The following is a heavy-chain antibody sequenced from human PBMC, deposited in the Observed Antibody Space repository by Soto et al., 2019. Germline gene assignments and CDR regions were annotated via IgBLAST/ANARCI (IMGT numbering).Heavy chain of an antibody. Sequence: GASVKVSCKASGYTFTGYYMHWVRQAPGQGLEWMGWTNPNSGGTNYAQKFQGWVTMTRDTSISTAYMELSRLRSDDTAVYYCARVNSSGYSPEFDYWGQGTLVTVSS. CDR2: TNPNSGGT. J-gene: IGHJ4*02. CDR1: GYTFTGYY. D-gene: IGHD3-22*01. V-gene: IGHV1-2*04. CDR3: ARVNSSGYSPEFDY.